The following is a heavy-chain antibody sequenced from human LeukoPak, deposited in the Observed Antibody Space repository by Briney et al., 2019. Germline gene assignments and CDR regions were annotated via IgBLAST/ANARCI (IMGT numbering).Heavy chain of an antibody. CDR1: GDSVPSNSAA. CDR3: ARDGRFSSASDFDS. CDR2: TYYRSKWYN. J-gene: IGHJ4*02. V-gene: IGHV6-1*01. Sequence: SQTLSLTRAISGDSVPSNSAAWNWIRQSPSRGLEWLGRTYYRSKWYNDYAVSVKSRIIINPDTSKNQFSLQLNSVTPEDTAVYYCARDGRFSSASDFDSWGQGTLVTVSS. D-gene: IGHD2-15*01.